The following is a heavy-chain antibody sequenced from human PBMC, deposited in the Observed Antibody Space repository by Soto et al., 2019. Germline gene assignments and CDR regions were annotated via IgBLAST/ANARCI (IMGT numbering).Heavy chain of an antibody. J-gene: IGHJ6*02. D-gene: IGHD2-2*01. CDR2: IVIGSGHT. CDR1: GFTFTSSA. CDR3: AAASSTSGGYYGMDV. V-gene: IGHV1-58*02. Sequence: ASVKVSCKTSGFTFTSSAMQWVRQARGQRLEWIGWIVIGSGHTNYAQKFQERVTITRDMSTSTAYMELSSLRSEDTAVYYCAAASSTSGGYYGMDVWGQGTTVTVSS.